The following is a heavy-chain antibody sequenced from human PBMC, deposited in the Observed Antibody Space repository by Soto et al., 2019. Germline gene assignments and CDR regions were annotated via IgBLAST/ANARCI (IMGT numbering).Heavy chain of an antibody. Sequence: ASVKVSCKASGYTFTSYGISWVRQAPGQGLEWMGWISAYNGNTKYAQKLQGRVTMTTDTSTSTAYMELRSLRSDDTAVYYCARGRYDILTGYYPDDWFDPWGQGTLVTVS. CDR3: ARGRYDILTGYYPDDWFDP. CDR1: GYTFTSYG. CDR2: ISAYNGNT. D-gene: IGHD3-9*01. J-gene: IGHJ5*02. V-gene: IGHV1-18*01.